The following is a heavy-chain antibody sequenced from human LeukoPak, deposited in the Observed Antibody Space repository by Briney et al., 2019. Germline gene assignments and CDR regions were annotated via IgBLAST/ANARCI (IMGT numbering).Heavy chain of an antibody. CDR1: GFTFSSYS. V-gene: IGHV3-21*01. Sequence: GGSLRLSCAASGFTFSSYSMNWVRQAPGKGLEWVSSISSSSSYIYYADSVKGRFTISRDNAKNSLYLQMNSLRAEDTAVYYCARGLPNYYGMDVWGQGTTVTVSS. CDR3: ARGLPNYYGMDV. CDR2: ISSSSSYI. J-gene: IGHJ6*02.